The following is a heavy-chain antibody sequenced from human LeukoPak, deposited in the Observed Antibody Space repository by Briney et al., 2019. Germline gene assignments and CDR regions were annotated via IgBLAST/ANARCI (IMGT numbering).Heavy chain of an antibody. CDR1: GGSFSGYY. CDR3: ARGTHYYDSSGYYYDY. CDR2: INHSGST. J-gene: IGHJ4*02. Sequence: SETLSLTCAVYGGSFSGYYWSWLRQPPGKGLEWIGEINHSGSTNYNPSLKSRVTISVDTSKNQFSLKLSSVTAADTAVYYCARGTHYYDSSGYYYDYWGQGTLVTVSS. D-gene: IGHD3-22*01. V-gene: IGHV4-34*01.